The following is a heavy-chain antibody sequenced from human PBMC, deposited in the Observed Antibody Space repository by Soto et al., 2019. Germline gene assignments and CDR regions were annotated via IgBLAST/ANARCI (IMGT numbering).Heavy chain of an antibody. CDR3: ARGQEGVVATH. D-gene: IGHD5-12*01. V-gene: IGHV4-34*01. J-gene: IGHJ4*02. CDR1: GGSLSGYY. Sequence: QVQLQQWGAGLLKPSETLSLTCVVYGGSLSGYYWSWIRQPPGKGLEWIGEIKDGGLTNYSPSLKSRATISVDRPKNQFYLKLHSVTAADTAVYYCARGQEGVVATHWDQGALVTVSS. CDR2: IKDGGLT.